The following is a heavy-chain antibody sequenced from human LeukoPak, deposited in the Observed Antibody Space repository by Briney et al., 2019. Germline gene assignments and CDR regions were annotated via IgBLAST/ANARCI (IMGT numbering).Heavy chain of an antibody. CDR3: ARMSGSRLPGY. J-gene: IGHJ4*02. V-gene: IGHV3-48*01. Sequence: HPGGSLRLSCAASGFTFSSHSMNWVRQAPGKGLEWVSYISSSSSARYYADSVKGRFTISRDDARNSLYLQMNSLRAEDTAVYYCARMSGSRLPGYWGQGALVTVSS. D-gene: IGHD3-3*01. CDR1: GFTFSSHS. CDR2: ISSSSSAR.